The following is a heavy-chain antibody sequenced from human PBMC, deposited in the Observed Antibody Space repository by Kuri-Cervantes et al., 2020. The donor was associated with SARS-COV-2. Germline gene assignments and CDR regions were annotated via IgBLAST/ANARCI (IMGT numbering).Heavy chain of an antibody. CDR3: ARRGKQGGVGYYYGMDV. CDR1: GYSFTSYW. J-gene: IGHJ6*02. CDR2: IYPGDSYT. Sequence: GESLKISCKGSGYSFTSYWISWVRQMPGKGLEWMGIIYPGDSYTNYSPSFQGHVTISADKSISTAYLQWSSLKASDTVMYYCARRGKQGGVGYYYGMDVWGQGTTVTVSS. D-gene: IGHD3-16*01. V-gene: IGHV5-10-1*01.